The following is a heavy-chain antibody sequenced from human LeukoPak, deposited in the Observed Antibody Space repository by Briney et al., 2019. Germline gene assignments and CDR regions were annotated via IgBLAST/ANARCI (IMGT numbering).Heavy chain of an antibody. CDR1: GGSISSGSYY. Sequence: SQTLSLTCTVSGGSISSGSYYWSWIRQPAGKGLEWIGRIYPSGSTNYNPSLKSRVTMSVDTSKNQFSLKLSSVTAADTAVYYCARVGRIVGATLRYYFDYWGQGTLVTVSS. CDR3: ARVGRIVGATLRYYFDY. CDR2: IYPSGST. D-gene: IGHD1-26*01. V-gene: IGHV4-61*02. J-gene: IGHJ4*02.